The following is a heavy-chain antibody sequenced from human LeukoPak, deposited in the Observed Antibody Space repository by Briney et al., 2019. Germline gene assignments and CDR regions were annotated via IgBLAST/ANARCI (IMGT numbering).Heavy chain of an antibody. D-gene: IGHD3-16*02. Sequence: PGGSRWLTCAASGFSFRSDGMYWVWPAPGKGLEWVALIWYDGSSKHYADSVRGRFTISRDNSKNTLYLQMNSLRAEDTAVYYCARDFELSHWGQGTLASVSS. CDR2: IWYDGSSK. CDR3: ARDFELSH. V-gene: IGHV3-33*01. J-gene: IGHJ1*01. CDR1: GFSFRSDG.